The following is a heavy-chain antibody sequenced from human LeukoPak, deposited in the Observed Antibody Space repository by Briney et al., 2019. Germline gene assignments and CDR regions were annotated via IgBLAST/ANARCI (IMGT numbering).Heavy chain of an antibody. CDR3: ASLRELWLKRGNYYYYMDV. CDR1: GGSFSGYY. D-gene: IGHD1-26*01. CDR2: INHSGST. V-gene: IGHV4-34*01. J-gene: IGHJ6*03. Sequence: SETLSLTCAVYGGSFSGYYWSWIRQPPGKGLEWIGEINHSGSTNYNPSLKSRVTISVDTSKNQFSLKLSSVTAADTAVYYCASLRELWLKRGNYYYYMDVWGKGTTVTISS.